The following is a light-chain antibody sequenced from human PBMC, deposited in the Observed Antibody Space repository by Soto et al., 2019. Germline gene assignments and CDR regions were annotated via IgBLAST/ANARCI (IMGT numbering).Light chain of an antibody. J-gene: IGLJ1*01. CDR2: EVS. CDR1: SSDVGGYDY. CDR3: SSYADSNYV. V-gene: IGLV2-8*01. Sequence: QSALTQPPSASGSPRQSVTISCTGTSSDVGGYDYVSWFQQHPGKAPKLMIYEVSKRSSGVPDRFSGAKSGNTASLTVSGRHAEDEADYYCSSYADSNYVFGTGTNLTVL.